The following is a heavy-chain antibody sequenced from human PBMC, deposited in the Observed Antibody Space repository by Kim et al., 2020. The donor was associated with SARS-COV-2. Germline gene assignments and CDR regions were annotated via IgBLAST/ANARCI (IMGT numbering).Heavy chain of an antibody. CDR3: ARYFLSKYDFWSGSLSGAAFDI. Sequence: SETLSLTCAVYGGSFSGYYWSWIRQPPGKGLEWIGEINHSGSTNYNPSLKSRVTISVDTSKNQFSLKLSSVTAADTAVYYCARYFLSKYDFWSGSLSGAAFDIWAKGQWSPSLQ. CDR2: INHSGST. V-gene: IGHV4-34*01. D-gene: IGHD3-3*01. CDR1: GGSFSGYY. J-gene: IGHJ3*02.